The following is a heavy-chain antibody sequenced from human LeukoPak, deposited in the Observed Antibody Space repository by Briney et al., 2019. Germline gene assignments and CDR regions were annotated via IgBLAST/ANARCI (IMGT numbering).Heavy chain of an antibody. CDR3: ARERWGDFWYSDL. CDR2: ISSSGSTI. D-gene: IGHD3-16*01. Sequence: PGGSLRLSCAASGFTFSSYEMNWVRQAPGKGLEWVSHISSSGSTIYYADSVKGRFTISRDNAKNSLYLQMNSLRAEDTAVYYCARERWGDFWYSDLWGRGTLVTVSS. CDR1: GFTFSSYE. V-gene: IGHV3-48*03. J-gene: IGHJ2*01.